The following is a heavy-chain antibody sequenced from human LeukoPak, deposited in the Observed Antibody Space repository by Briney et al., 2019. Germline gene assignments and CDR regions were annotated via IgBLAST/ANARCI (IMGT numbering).Heavy chain of an antibody. CDR3: ARDSPRTGP. V-gene: IGHV3-30*03. CDR1: GFTFSSYG. D-gene: IGHD1-1*01. Sequence: PGRSLRLSCAASGFTFSSYGMHWVRQAPGKGLEWVAVISYDGSNKYYADSVKGRFTISRDNAKNTVYLQMDSLRAEDTAVYYCARDSPRTGPWGQGILVIVSS. J-gene: IGHJ5*02. CDR2: ISYDGSNK.